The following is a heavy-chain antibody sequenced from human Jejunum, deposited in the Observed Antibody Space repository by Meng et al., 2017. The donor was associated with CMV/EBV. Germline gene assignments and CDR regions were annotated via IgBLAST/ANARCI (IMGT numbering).Heavy chain of an antibody. V-gene: IGHV1-18*01. CDR3: ARGLWSGFDY. CDR2: SFKGDT. J-gene: IGHJ4*02. Sequence: VQVSCKASGFTFITWGVGWVRLAPVQGLEWVGGSFKGDTNYAQKFEGRVTMTTDTSTSTAYMELTSLKFDDTAVYYCARGLWSGFDYWGQGTLVTVSS. D-gene: IGHD3-3*01. CDR1: GFTFITWG.